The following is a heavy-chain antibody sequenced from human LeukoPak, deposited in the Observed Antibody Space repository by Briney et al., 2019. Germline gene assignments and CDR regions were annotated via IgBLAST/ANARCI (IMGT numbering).Heavy chain of an antibody. CDR3: ARDLTVSYYYYGLDV. CDR2: IISSRSYI. V-gene: IGHV3-21*01. CDR1: GFTFSSYR. J-gene: IGHJ6*02. D-gene: IGHD4-17*01. Sequence: GGCLRLSCAAAGFTFSSYRMKWVRQAPGKGREWDSSIISSRSYINYGDSVKGRFTISRDHAKNPLYLQMNSLRAEDTAVYYCARDLTVSYYYYGLDVWGQGTTVTVSS.